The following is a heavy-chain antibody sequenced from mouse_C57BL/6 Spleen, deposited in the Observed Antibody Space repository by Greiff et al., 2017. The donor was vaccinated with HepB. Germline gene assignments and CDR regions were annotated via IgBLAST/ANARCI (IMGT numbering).Heavy chain of an antibody. CDR3: ANLDGYYGDAMDY. CDR1: GFSLTSYG. D-gene: IGHD2-3*01. V-gene: IGHV2-5*01. CDR2: IWRGGST. Sequence: QVQLQQSGPGLVQPSQRLSITCTVSGFSLTSYGVHWVRQSPGKGLEWLGVIWRGGSTDYNAAFMSRLSITKDNSKSQVFFKMNSLQADDTAIYYCANLDGYYGDAMDYWGQGTSVTVSS. J-gene: IGHJ4*01.